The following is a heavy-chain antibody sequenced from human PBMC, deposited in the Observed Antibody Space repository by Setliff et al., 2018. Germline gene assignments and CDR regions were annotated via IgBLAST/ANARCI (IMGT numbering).Heavy chain of an antibody. D-gene: IGHD1-20*01. CDR2: INPSSGRT. J-gene: IGHJ4*01. Sequence: ASVKVSCKASGYTFTSHYMHWVRQAPGIGLEWMGTINPSSGRTSYAQKFQGRSTISRDNAKNSLYLQMNSLRVEDTALYYCARDGNNWNDLDYWGHGTLVTVSS. CDR3: ARDGNNWNDLDY. CDR1: GYTFTSHY. V-gene: IGHV1-46*01.